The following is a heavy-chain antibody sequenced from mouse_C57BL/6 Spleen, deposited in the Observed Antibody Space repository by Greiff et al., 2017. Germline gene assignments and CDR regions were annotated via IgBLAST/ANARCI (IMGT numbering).Heavy chain of an antibody. CDR2: IDPEDGET. D-gene: IGHD2-2*01. CDR1: GFNITDYY. Sequence: VQLQQSGAELVKPGASVKLSCTASGFNITDYYMHWVKQRTDQGLEWIGRIDPEDGETQYAPKFQGKATITAATSSSTAYLQLSSLTSEDTAVDYCARWEWLRFYCDYWGQGTTLTVSS. J-gene: IGHJ2*01. V-gene: IGHV14-2*01. CDR3: ARWEWLRFYCDY.